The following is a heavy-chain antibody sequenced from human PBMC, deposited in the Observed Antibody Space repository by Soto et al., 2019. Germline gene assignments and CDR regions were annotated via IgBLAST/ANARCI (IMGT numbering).Heavy chain of an antibody. V-gene: IGHV3-7*03. CDR2: IKQDGSEK. J-gene: IGHJ4*02. D-gene: IGHD3-22*01. CDR1: GFTFSSYW. CDR3: ARDSVYYYDSSGYYFSY. Sequence: GGSLRLSCAASGFTFSSYWMSWVRQAPGKGLEWVANIKQDGSEKYYVDSVEGRFIISRDNAKNSLYLQMNSLRAEDTAVYYCARDSVYYYDSSGYYFSYWGQGTLVTVSS.